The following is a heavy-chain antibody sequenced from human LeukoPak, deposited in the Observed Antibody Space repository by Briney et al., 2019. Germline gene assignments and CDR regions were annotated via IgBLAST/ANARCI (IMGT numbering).Heavy chain of an antibody. CDR3: ARGGDVVVVPAANFPEFDY. Sequence: ASVKVSCKASGYTFTGYYIHWVRQAPGQGLEWMGWVNPNSGGTYYAQNFQGRVTMTRDTSISTAYMELSRLRSDDTAVYYCARGGDVVVVPAANFPEFDYWGQGTLVTVSS. CDR1: GYTFTGYY. J-gene: IGHJ4*02. V-gene: IGHV1-2*02. CDR2: VNPNSGGT. D-gene: IGHD2-2*01.